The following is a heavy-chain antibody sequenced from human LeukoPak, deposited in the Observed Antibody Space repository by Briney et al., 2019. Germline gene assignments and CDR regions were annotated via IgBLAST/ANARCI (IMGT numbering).Heavy chain of an antibody. D-gene: IGHD6-19*01. Sequence: SETLSLTCTVSGGSISSYYWSWIRQPPGKGLEWIGYIYYSGSTNYNPSLKSRVTISVVTSKNQFSLKLSSVTAADTAVYYCARSDSSGELDYWGQGTLVTVSS. CDR1: GGSISSYY. CDR2: IYYSGST. CDR3: ARSDSSGELDY. V-gene: IGHV4-59*08. J-gene: IGHJ4*02.